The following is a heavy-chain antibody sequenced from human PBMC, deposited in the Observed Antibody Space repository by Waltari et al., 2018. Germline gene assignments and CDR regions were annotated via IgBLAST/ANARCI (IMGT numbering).Heavy chain of an antibody. J-gene: IGHJ4*02. V-gene: IGHV3-30*02. CDR1: GYTLTELS. D-gene: IGHD1-26*01. CDR2: IRYDGSNK. CDR3: AKSRWELLNGDY. Sequence: QVQLVQSGAEVKKPGASVKVSCKVSGYTLTELSMHWVRQAPGKGLEWVAFIRYDGSNKYYADSVKGRFTISRDNSKNTLYLQMNSLRAEDTAVYYCAKSRWELLNGDYWGQGTLVTVSS.